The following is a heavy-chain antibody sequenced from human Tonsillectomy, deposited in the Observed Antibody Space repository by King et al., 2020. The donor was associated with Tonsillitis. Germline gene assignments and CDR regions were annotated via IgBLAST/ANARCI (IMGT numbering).Heavy chain of an antibody. CDR2: IYYSGST. D-gene: IGHD1-26*01. CDR1: GGSISSSSYY. V-gene: IGHV4-39*01. Sequence: LQLQESGPGLVKPSETLSLTCTVSGGSISSSSYYWGWIRQPPGKGLEWIGSIYYSGSTSYNPSLKSRVTISVDTSKNQFSLKLSSVTAADTAVYYCARRSGSYYGLDYWGQGTLVTVSS. J-gene: IGHJ4*02. CDR3: ARRSGSYYGLDY.